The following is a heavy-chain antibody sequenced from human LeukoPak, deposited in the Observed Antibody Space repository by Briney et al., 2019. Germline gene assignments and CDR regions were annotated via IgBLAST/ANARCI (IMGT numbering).Heavy chain of an antibody. CDR3: QWGDYDVLTGYYLPDY. CDR2: ITGSGAVT. D-gene: IGHD3-9*01. CDR1: GFTFSNYA. J-gene: IGHJ4*02. V-gene: IGHV3-23*01. Sequence: PGGSLRLSCAASGFTFSNYAMSWVRQAPGKGLEGVSAITGSGAVTYYADSVKGRFTISRENSKNTLYLQLNSRRDDDTAVYCVQWGDYDVLTGYYLPDYWGQGPLVTVS.